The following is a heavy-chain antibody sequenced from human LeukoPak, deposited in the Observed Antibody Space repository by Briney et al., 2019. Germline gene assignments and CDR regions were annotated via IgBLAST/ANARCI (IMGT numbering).Heavy chain of an antibody. CDR2: IYYSGST. D-gene: IGHD3-22*01. CDR3: ARVPRGYYYDSSGYDPDAFDI. Sequence: SETLSLTCTVSGGSISSSSYYWGWIRQPPGKGLEWIGRIYYSGSTYYNPSLKSRVTISVDTSKNQFSLKLSSVTAADTAVYYCARVPRGYYYDSSGYDPDAFDIWGQGTMVTVSS. CDR1: GGSISSSSYY. V-gene: IGHV4-39*07. J-gene: IGHJ3*02.